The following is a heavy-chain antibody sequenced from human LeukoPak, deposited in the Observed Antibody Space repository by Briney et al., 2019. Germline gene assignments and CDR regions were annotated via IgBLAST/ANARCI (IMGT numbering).Heavy chain of an antibody. Sequence: ASVKVSCKASGYTFTSYGISWVRQAPGQGLEWMGWISAYNGNTNYAQKLQGRVTMTTDTSTSTAYMQLRSLRSDDTAVYYCARDRSGGSCSVYWGQGTLVTVSS. CDR3: ARDRSGGSCSVY. CDR2: ISAYNGNT. D-gene: IGHD2-15*01. V-gene: IGHV1-18*01. J-gene: IGHJ4*02. CDR1: GYTFTSYG.